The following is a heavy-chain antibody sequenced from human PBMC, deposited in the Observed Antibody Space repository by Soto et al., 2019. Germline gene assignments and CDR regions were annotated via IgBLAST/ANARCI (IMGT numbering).Heavy chain of an antibody. J-gene: IGHJ5*02. V-gene: IGHV4-39*01. D-gene: IGHD5-12*01. CDR2: IYYSGHT. CDR3: ARHVPKSLEYNGYDFLRARFDP. Sequence: QLQLQESGPGLVKPSETLSLTCSVSGGSISSSAYYWGWIRQPPGKGLEWIASIYYSGHTYSNPSLKSRVIISMDTSKNQFSLKVNSVTAADTALYYCARHVPKSLEYNGYDFLRARFDPWGQGARVTVSS. CDR1: GGSISSSAYY.